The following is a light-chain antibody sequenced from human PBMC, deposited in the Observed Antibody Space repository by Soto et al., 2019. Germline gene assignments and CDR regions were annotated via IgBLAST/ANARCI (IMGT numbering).Light chain of an antibody. CDR1: SSDVGAYNY. J-gene: IGLJ2*01. V-gene: IGLV2-14*01. Sequence: QSVLTQPASVSVSPGQSITISCTGTSSDVGAYNYVSWYQQHPGKVPKLMIYDVNNRPSGVSNRFSGSKSGNTASLTISGLQAEDEADYYCSSYTSSFTLLFGGGTKLTVL. CDR2: DVN. CDR3: SSYTSSFTLL.